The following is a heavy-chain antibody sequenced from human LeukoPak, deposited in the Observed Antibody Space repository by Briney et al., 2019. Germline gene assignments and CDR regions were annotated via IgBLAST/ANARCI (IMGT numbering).Heavy chain of an antibody. J-gene: IGHJ4*02. CDR2: IYTSGST. Sequence: SESLSRTCTASGGSISSCYWSWIRRPAGKGLEWIGRIYTSGSTNYNPSLKSRVTMSVDPSKNQFSLKLSSVTAADTAVYYCARDDSSGYYYWGQGTLVTVSS. V-gene: IGHV4-4*07. CDR3: ARDDSSGYYY. CDR1: GGSISSCY. D-gene: IGHD3-22*01.